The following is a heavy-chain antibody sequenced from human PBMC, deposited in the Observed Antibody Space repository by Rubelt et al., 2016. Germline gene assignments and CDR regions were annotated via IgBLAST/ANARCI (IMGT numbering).Heavy chain of an antibody. D-gene: IGHD6-19*01. V-gene: IGHV3-7*01. J-gene: IGHJ5*02. Sequence: DSVKGRFTISRDNAKNSLYLQMNSLRAEDTAVYYCARDGRQWLVLGNWFDPWGQGTLVTVSS. CDR3: ARDGRQWLVLGNWFDP.